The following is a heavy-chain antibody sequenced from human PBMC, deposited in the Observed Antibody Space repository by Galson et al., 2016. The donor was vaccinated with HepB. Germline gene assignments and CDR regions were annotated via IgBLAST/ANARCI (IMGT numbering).Heavy chain of an antibody. CDR3: ARLGAKDDY. D-gene: IGHD1-26*01. Sequence: SLRLSCAASGFSFSVSAMHWVRQASGKGLEWVGRIRSRAHNFATEHAASVRGRFTISRDDARNTAYLQMNSLKTEDTAVYYCARLGAKDDYWGQGTLVTVSP. V-gene: IGHV3-73*01. J-gene: IGHJ4*02. CDR1: GFSFSVSA. CDR2: IRSRAHNFAT.